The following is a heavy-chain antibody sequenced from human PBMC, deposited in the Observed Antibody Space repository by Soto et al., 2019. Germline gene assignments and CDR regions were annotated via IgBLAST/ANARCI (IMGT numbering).Heavy chain of an antibody. CDR1: GFTFSSYG. CDR3: ARDRGDWGSYRYTYYFDY. V-gene: IGHV3-33*01. CDR2: IWYDGSNK. D-gene: IGHD3-16*02. J-gene: IGHJ4*02. Sequence: PGGSLRLSCAASGFTFSSYGMNWVRQAPGKGLEWVAVIWYDGSNKYYADSVKGRFTISRDNSKNTLYLQMKSLRAEDTAVYYSARDRGDWGSYRYTYYFDYWGQGTLVTVSS.